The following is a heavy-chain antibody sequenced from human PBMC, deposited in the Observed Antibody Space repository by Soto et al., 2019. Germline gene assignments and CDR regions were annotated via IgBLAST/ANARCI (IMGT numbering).Heavy chain of an antibody. CDR2: VYPKDGDT. J-gene: IGHJ2*01. D-gene: IGHD6-25*01. CDR3: ARAAAPSPHHRLHL. V-gene: IGHV1-2*02. CDR1: GYTFTDYH. Sequence: ASVKVSCKASGYTFTDYHSHWVRQAPGQAPEWMGWVYPKDGDTIYAQRFQGRVTLTRHTSSSTVYMELRSLRSDDTAMYYCARAAAPSPHHRLHLW.